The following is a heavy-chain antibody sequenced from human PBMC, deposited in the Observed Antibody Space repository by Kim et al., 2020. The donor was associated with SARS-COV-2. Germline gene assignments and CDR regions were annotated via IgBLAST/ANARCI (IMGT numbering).Heavy chain of an antibody. CDR3: ARDRGAAAGVDY. CDR1: GGSISSYY. Sequence: SETLSLTGTVSGGSISSYYWSWIRQPPGKGLEWIGYIYYSGSTNYNPSLKSRVTISVDTSKNQFSLKLSSVTAADTAVYYCARDRGAAAGVDYWGQGTLVTVSS. CDR2: IYYSGST. D-gene: IGHD6-13*01. V-gene: IGHV4-59*01. J-gene: IGHJ4*02.